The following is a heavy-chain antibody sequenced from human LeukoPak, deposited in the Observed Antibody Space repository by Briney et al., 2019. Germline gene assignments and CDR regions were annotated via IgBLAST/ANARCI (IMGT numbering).Heavy chain of an antibody. V-gene: IGHV4-34*01. D-gene: IGHD4-17*01. Sequence: PGGSLRLSCAASGFTFSSYSMNWVRQPPGKGLEWIGEINHSGSTNYNPSLKSRVTISVDTSKNQFSLKLSSVTAADTAVYYCARGTMTTVTYYFDYWGQGTLVTVSS. J-gene: IGHJ4*02. CDR1: GFTFSSYS. CDR2: INHSGST. CDR3: ARGTMTTVTYYFDY.